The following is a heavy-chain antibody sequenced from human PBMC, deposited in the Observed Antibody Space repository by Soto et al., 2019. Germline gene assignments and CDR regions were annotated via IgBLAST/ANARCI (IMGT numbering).Heavy chain of an antibody. J-gene: IGHJ4*02. CDR1: GGSISDNW. Sequence: QVQLQESGPGLVKPSGTLSLTCAVSGGSISDNWWSWVRQPPGKGLEWIGEVYHSGTTYYNPSLKSRVTISRDRSASQTYLTLNSVTAADTAFYYCASHVAAARTRGFDSWGKGTLVTVSS. CDR2: VYHSGTT. CDR3: ASHVAAARTRGFDS. D-gene: IGHD6-25*01. V-gene: IGHV4-4*02.